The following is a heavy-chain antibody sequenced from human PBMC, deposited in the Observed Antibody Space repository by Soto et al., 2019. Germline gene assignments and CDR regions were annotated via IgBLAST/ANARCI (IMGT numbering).Heavy chain of an antibody. CDR1: GFTFSNCA. D-gene: IGHD6-13*01. CDR2: ISGSGGST. J-gene: IGHJ4*02. Sequence: EVQLLESGGGLVQPGGSLRLSCAASGFTFSNCAMTWVRQAPGKGLEWVSAISGSGGSTYYADSVKGRFTISRDNSKNTLYLQMNSLRAEDTAVYYCAKPYSSTWTRPDYWGQGTPATVAS. V-gene: IGHV3-23*01. CDR3: AKPYSSTWTRPDY.